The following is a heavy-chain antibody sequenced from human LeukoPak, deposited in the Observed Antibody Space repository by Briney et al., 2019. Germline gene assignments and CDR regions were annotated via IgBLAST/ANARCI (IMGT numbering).Heavy chain of an antibody. J-gene: IGHJ4*02. Sequence: GGSLRLSCAASRFTFSSYSMNWVRQAPGKGLEWVSYISSSSSTIYYADSVKGRFTISRDNAKNSLYLQMNSLRAEDTAVYYCARGGQAYSSSWYPSDYWGQGTLVTVSS. D-gene: IGHD6-13*01. V-gene: IGHV3-48*01. CDR1: RFTFSSYS. CDR2: ISSSSSTI. CDR3: ARGGQAYSSSWYPSDY.